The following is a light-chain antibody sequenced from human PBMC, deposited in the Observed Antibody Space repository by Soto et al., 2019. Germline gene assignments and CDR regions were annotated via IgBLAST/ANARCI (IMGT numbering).Light chain of an antibody. CDR1: SSDVGDDNY. J-gene: IGLJ1*01. CDR3: SSYAGSNNFV. V-gene: IGLV2-8*01. Sequence: QSALTQPPSASGSPGQSVTISCTGTSSDVGDDNYVSWYQRHPGKAHKLMISEVSKRPSGVPDRFSGSKSGNTASLTVSGLQAEDEADYYCSSYAGSNNFVFGTGTKLTVL. CDR2: EVS.